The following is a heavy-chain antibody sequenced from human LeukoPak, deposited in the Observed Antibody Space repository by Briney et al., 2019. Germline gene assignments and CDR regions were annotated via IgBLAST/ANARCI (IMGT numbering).Heavy chain of an antibody. V-gene: IGHV3-48*01. CDR2: IRDSGAEM. CDR3: ARDHNWAFDF. CDR1: GFTFSVYP. Sequence: GGSLRLSCAASGFTFSVYPMNWVRQAPGKGLEWLSNIRDSGAEMYYADSVKGRFTITRDNAENSLYLQMDGLRVEDTAVYFCARDHNWAFDFWGQGTLVTVSS. D-gene: IGHD1-1*01. J-gene: IGHJ4*02.